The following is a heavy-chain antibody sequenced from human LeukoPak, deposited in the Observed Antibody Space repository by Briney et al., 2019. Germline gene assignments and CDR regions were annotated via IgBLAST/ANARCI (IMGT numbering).Heavy chain of an antibody. J-gene: IGHJ4*02. CDR3: ARHLSITGTTGFDY. V-gene: IGHV4-39*01. Sequence: SETLSLTCTVPGGSISSSSYYWGWIRQPPGKGLEWIGSIYYSGSTYYNPSLKSRVTISVDTSKNQFSLKLSSVTAADTAVYYCARHLSITGTTGFDYWGQGTLVTVSS. CDR1: GGSISSSSYY. D-gene: IGHD1-20*01. CDR2: IYYSGST.